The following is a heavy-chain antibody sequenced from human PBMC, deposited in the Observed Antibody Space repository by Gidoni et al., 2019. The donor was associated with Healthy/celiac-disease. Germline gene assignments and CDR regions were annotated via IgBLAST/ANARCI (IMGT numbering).Heavy chain of an antibody. D-gene: IGHD1-26*01. CDR1: GFTFSNAW. J-gene: IGHJ3*02. CDR2: IKSKTDGGTT. CDR3: TTPSGRTGYDAFDI. Sequence: EVQLVESGGGLVKPGGSLRLSCAASGFTFSNAWMSWVRQAPGKGLEWVGRIKSKTDGGTTDYAAPVKGRFTISRDDSTNTLYLQMNSLKTEDTAVYYCTTPSGRTGYDAFDIWGQGTMVTVSS. V-gene: IGHV3-15*01.